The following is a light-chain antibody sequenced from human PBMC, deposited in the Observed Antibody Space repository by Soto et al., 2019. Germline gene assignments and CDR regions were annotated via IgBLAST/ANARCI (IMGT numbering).Light chain of an antibody. Sequence: QTVVTQEPSFSVSPGGTVTLTCGLSSGSVSTSYYPSWYQQTPGQAPRTLIHSTNTRSSGVPDRFSGSILGNKAALTITGAQADDESDYYCVLYMGRGIWVFGGGTKLTVL. CDR2: STN. CDR3: VLYMGRGIWV. CDR1: SGSVSTSYY. J-gene: IGLJ3*02. V-gene: IGLV8-61*01.